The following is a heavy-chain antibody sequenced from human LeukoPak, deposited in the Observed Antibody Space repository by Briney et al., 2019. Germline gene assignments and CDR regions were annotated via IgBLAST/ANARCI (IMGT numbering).Heavy chain of an antibody. CDR3: AKEGSVGDYDFWSGFAY. CDR1: GFTVSSNY. V-gene: IGHV3-23*01. J-gene: IGHJ4*02. CDR2: ISGSGTST. Sequence: GGSLRLSCAASGFTVSSNYMSWVRQAPGKGLEWVSAISGSGTSTYYADSVKGRFTISRDNSKNTLYLQMNSLRAEDTAVYYCAKEGSVGDYDFWSGFAYWGQGTLVTVSS. D-gene: IGHD3-3*01.